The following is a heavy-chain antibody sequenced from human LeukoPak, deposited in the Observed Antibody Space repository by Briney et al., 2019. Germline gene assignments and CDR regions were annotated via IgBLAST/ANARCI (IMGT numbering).Heavy chain of an antibody. D-gene: IGHD6-6*01. V-gene: IGHV4-34*01. CDR2: NNHSGST. J-gene: IGHJ6*03. Sequence: SETQSLTCAVYGGSFSGYYWSSIRQPPGKGLEWIGENNHSGSTNYNPSLKSRVTISVDTSKNQFSLKLSSVTAAGTAVYYCARGRIAARPRALYYYYYYMDVWGKGTTVTVSS. CDR3: ARGRIAARPRALYYYYYYMDV. CDR1: GGSFSGYY.